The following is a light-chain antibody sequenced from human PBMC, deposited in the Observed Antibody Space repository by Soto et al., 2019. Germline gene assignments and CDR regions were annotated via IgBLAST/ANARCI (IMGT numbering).Light chain of an antibody. J-gene: IGKJ2*01. CDR2: AAS. CDR3: QQYIDFQYS. V-gene: IGKV1-39*01. CDR1: QSISNH. Sequence: DIQMTQSPSSLSASVEDRVIITCRASQSISNHLNWYQQKPGKAPKLLIFAASRLQSGVTSRFSGSRSGPDFTLTISSLQPVDFAPYYCQQYIDFQYSVGPGTKVDVK.